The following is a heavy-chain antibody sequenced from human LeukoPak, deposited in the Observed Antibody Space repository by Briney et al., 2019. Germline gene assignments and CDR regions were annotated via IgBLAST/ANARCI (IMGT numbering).Heavy chain of an antibody. Sequence: GGSLRLSCAASGFTFDDYGMSWVRQAPGKGLEWVSGINWNGGSTGYADSVKGRFTISRDNAKNSLYLQMNSLRAEDTALYYCARVNTVTIYWYFDLWGRGTLVTVSS. CDR1: GFTFDDYG. V-gene: IGHV3-20*04. CDR2: INWNGGST. D-gene: IGHD4-17*01. J-gene: IGHJ2*01. CDR3: ARVNTVTIYWYFDL.